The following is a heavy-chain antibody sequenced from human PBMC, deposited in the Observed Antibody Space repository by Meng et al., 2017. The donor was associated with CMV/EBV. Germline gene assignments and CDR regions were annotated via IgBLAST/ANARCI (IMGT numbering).Heavy chain of an antibody. Sequence: SVKVSCKASGGTFSSYAISWVRQAPGQGLEWMGGIIPIFGTANYAQKFQGRVTITTDESTSTAYMELSSLRSEDTAVCYCASPITIGYYYYGMDVWGQGTTVTVSS. CDR1: GGTFSSYA. V-gene: IGHV1-69*05. J-gene: IGHJ6*02. D-gene: IGHD3-3*01. CDR2: IIPIFGTA. CDR3: ASPITIGYYYYGMDV.